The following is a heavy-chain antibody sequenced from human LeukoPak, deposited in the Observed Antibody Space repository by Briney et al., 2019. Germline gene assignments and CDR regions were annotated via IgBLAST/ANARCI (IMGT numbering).Heavy chain of an antibody. CDR1: GFTFSNYW. Sequence: GGSLRLSCEASGFTFSNYWMTWVRQAPGKGPEWVAAIRGGGHGPFYADSVRGRFTISRDNSKYTLFLQMDSLRAEDTAVYYCARDPNGDYVGAFDMWGPGTMVTVSS. V-gene: IGHV3-23*01. D-gene: IGHD4-17*01. J-gene: IGHJ3*02. CDR3: ARDPNGDYVGAFDM. CDR2: IRGGGHGP.